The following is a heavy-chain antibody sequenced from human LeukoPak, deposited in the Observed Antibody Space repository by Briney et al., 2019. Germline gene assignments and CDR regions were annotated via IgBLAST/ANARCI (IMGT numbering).Heavy chain of an antibody. J-gene: IGHJ4*02. CDR1: GFTVSSNF. CDR2: IYTIGIT. V-gene: IGHV3-66*01. Sequence: PGGSLRLSCAVSGFTVSSNFMSWVRQAPGKGPEWVSVIYTIGITYYADPVRGRLTISRANSKNTLYLQMDSLTAEDTAVYYCAREDAGGTYSFDYWGQGTLVTVSS. D-gene: IGHD1-26*01. CDR3: AREDAGGTYSFDY.